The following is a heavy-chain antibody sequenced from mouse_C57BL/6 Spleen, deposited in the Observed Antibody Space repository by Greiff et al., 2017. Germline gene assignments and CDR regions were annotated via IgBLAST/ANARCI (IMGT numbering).Heavy chain of an antibody. V-gene: IGHV1-72*01. Sequence: VHLQQPGAELVKPGASVKLSCKASGYTFTSYWMHWVKQRPGRGLEWIGGIDPSGGGTKYNEKFKSKATLTVDKPSSTAYMQLSSLTSEDSAVYCCARSGDYYFDYWGQGTTLTVSS. CDR1: GYTFTSYW. J-gene: IGHJ2*01. CDR2: IDPSGGGT. D-gene: IGHD3-1*01. CDR3: ARSGDYYFDY.